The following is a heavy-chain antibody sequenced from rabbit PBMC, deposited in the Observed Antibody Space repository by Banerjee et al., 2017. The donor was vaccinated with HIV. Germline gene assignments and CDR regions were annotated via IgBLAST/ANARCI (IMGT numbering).Heavy chain of an antibody. J-gene: IGHJ3*01. CDR3: ARAYDGNVYGRSRLDL. V-gene: IGHV1S40*01. CDR2: IYASGIT. CDR1: GFTISSSYY. Sequence: QSLEESGGDLVKPEGSLTLTCTASGFTISSSYYMCWVRQAPGKGLEWIACIYASGITYYATWAKGRFTISKISSTTVTLQMTSLTAADTATYFCARAYDGNVYGRSRLDLWGPGTLVTVS. D-gene: IGHD6-1*01.